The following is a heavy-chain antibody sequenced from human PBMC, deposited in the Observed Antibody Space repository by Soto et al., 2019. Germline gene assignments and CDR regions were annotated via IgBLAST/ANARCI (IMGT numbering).Heavy chain of an antibody. CDR3: AKDRPQYYYDSSGSDY. CDR1: GFTFSSYA. V-gene: IGHV3-23*01. CDR2: ISGSGGST. J-gene: IGHJ4*02. Sequence: GGSLRLSCAASGFTFSSYATSWVRQAPGKGLEWVSAISGSGGSTYYADSVKGRFTISRDNSKNTLYLQMNSLRAEDTAVYYCAKDRPQYYYDSSGSDYWGQGTLVTVSS. D-gene: IGHD3-22*01.